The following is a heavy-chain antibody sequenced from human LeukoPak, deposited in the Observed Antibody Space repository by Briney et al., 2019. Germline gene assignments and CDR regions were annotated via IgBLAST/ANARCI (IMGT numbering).Heavy chain of an antibody. D-gene: IGHD6-19*01. V-gene: IGHV3-30*18. CDR2: ISYDGSNK. J-gene: IGHJ4*02. CDR1: GFTFSSYG. CDR3: AKSGAVAFTMGFDY. Sequence: GGSLRLSCAASGFTFSSYGMHWVRQAPGKGLEWVAVISYDGSNKYYADSVKGRFTISRDNSKNTLYLQMNSLRAEDTAVYYCAKSGAVAFTMGFDYWGQGTLVTVSS.